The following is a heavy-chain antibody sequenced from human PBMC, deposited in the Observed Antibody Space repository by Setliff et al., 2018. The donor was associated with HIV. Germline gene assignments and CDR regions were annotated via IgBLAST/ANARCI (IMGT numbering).Heavy chain of an antibody. J-gene: IGHJ4*01. D-gene: IGHD3-22*01. CDR3: ARDPHYFDASGYYSWFYFDY. Sequence: PSETLSLTCAVYGGSFSGYYWSWIRQPPGKGLEWIGNIKYGGTTYYNPSLKSRVSISIDTSKSQFSLKLTSVTAADTAVYFCARDPHYFDASGYYSWFYFDYWGHGTLVTVSS. CDR2: IKYGGTT. V-gene: IGHV4-34*01. CDR1: GGSFSGYY.